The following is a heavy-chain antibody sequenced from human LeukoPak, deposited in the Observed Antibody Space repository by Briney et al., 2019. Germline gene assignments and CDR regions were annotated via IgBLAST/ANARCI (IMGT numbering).Heavy chain of an antibody. V-gene: IGHV4-4*02. D-gene: IGHD3-10*01. CDR1: GDSITSSNW. CDR2: IHHSGST. Sequence: PSETLSLTCAVSGDSITSSNWWSWVRQPPGKRLEWIAEIHHSGSTNNNPSLKSRVTISVDKSKNQFSLKLNSVTAADTAVYYCARVVVRGVIAGMDVWGQGTTVTVPS. CDR3: ARVVVRGVIAGMDV. J-gene: IGHJ6*02.